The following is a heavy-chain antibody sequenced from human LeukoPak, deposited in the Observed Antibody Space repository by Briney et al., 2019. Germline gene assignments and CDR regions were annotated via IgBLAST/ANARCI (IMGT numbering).Heavy chain of an antibody. V-gene: IGHV3-53*01. D-gene: IGHD3-10*01. CDR1: GFTFSGYG. CDR2: IYSGGST. CDR3: ARDGASGPFDY. J-gene: IGHJ4*02. Sequence: PGGSLRLSCAASGFTFSGYGMHWVRQAPGKGLEWVSVIYSGGSTYYADSVKGRFTISRDNSKNTLYLQMNSLRAEDTAVYYCARDGASGPFDYWGQGTLVTVSS.